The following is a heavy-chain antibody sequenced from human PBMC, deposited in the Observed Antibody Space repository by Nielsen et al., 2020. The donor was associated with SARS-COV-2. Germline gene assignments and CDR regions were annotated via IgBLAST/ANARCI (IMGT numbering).Heavy chain of an antibody. Sequence: SETLSLTCAVSGGSISSSNWWSWVRQPPGKGLEWIGEIYHSGSTNYNPSLKSRVTISVDKSKNQFSLKLSSVTAADTAVYYCASTPPDTAMVYFDYWGQGTLVTVSS. CDR3: ASTPPDTAMVYFDY. J-gene: IGHJ4*02. CDR2: IYHSGST. CDR1: GGSISSSNW. V-gene: IGHV4-4*02. D-gene: IGHD5-18*01.